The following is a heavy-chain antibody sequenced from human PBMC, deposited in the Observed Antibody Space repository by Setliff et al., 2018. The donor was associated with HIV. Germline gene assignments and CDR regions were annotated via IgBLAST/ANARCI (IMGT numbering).Heavy chain of an antibody. V-gene: IGHV1-46*01. CDR3: ARNQGDSSGWYAGDF. CDR2: INTSGGSA. Sequence: ASVKVSCKASGYTFTTYPMHWVRQAPGQGLEWMGCINTSGGSAGYAEKFRGRVTMTRDTSTNTVYMDLRNLRSADTAVYYCARNQGDSSGWYAGDFWGHGTLVTVSS. CDR1: GYTFTTYP. J-gene: IGHJ4*01. D-gene: IGHD6-19*01.